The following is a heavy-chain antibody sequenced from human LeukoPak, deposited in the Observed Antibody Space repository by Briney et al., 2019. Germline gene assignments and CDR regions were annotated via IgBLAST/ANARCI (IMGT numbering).Heavy chain of an antibody. CDR1: GFRFTNAW. CDR3: ATDLGLTMIRGVIVS. CDR2: IKSKADGGTT. Sequence: GGSLRLSCAPSGFRFTNAWMTWVRQAPGKGLEWVGRIKSKADGGTTDYGAPMKGRLTISRDDSKNTLYLQMNSLETEDTAVYYCATDLGLTMIRGVIVSWGQGTLVTVSS. D-gene: IGHD3-10*01. J-gene: IGHJ4*02. V-gene: IGHV3-15*01.